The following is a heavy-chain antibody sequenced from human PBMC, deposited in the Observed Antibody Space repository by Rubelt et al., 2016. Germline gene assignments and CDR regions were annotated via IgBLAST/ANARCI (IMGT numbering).Heavy chain of an antibody. V-gene: IGHV1-18*01. CDR1: GYTFTSYG. CDR3: ARRDGYNWDVAFAV. D-gene: IGHD5-24*01. J-gene: IGHJ3*01. Sequence: QVQLVQSGAEVKKPGASVKVSCKASGYTFTSYGISWVRQAPGLGLGWMGWISAYNGNPNYAQKLQARVTMTTVTSTSTAYIELRSLRSADAAVYYCARRDGYNWDVAFAVWGQGTMVTVSS. CDR2: ISAYNGNP.